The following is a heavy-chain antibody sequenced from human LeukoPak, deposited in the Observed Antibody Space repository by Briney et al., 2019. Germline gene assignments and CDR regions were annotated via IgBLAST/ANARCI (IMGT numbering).Heavy chain of an antibody. J-gene: IGHJ4*02. CDR1: GYTFTSYA. D-gene: IGHD6-13*01. V-gene: IGHV1-18*01. CDR2: ISAYNGNT. CDR3: ARDVRGIAAAGFDY. Sequence: GASVKVSCKASGYTFTSYAITWVRQAPGQGLEWMGWISAYNGNTKYGQRLQGRVTMTTDTSPSTAYMELRSLRSDDTAVYYCARDVRGIAAAGFDYWGQGTLVTVSS.